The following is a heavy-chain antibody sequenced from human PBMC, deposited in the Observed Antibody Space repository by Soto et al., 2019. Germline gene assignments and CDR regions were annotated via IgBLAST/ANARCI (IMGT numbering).Heavy chain of an antibody. D-gene: IGHD1-1*01. Sequence: SETLSLTCTVSGGSISSSSYYWGWIRQPPGKGLEWIGSIYYSGSTYYNPSLKSRVTISVDTSKNQFSLKLSSVTAADTAVYYCARQIQTYYFDYWGQGTLVTVSS. J-gene: IGHJ4*02. CDR2: IYYSGST. V-gene: IGHV4-39*01. CDR3: ARQIQTYYFDY. CDR1: GGSISSSSYY.